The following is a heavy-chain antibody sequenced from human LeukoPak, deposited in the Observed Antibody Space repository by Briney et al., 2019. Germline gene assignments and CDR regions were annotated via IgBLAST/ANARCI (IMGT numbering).Heavy chain of an antibody. CDR3: ARATTMVRGVFWFDP. Sequence: SVKVSCKASGGTFSSYAISWVRQAPGQGLEWMGGIIPIFGTANYAQKFQGRVTITADESTSTAYMELSSLRSEDTAVYYCARATTMVRGVFWFDPWGQGTLVTVSS. CDR1: GGTFSSYA. D-gene: IGHD3-10*01. V-gene: IGHV1-69*13. J-gene: IGHJ5*02. CDR2: IIPIFGTA.